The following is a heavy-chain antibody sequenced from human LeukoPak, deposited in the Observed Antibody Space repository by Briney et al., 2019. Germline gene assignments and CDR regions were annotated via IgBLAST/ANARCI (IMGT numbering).Heavy chain of an antibody. CDR3: ARDDYGGLTPIYYFDY. CDR2: IYTSGST. CDR1: GGSISSGSYY. Sequence: KASETLSLTCTVSGGSISSGSYYWSWIRQPAGKGLEWIGRIYTSGSTNYNPSLKSRVTISVDTSENQFSLKLSSVTAADTAVYYCARDDYGGLTPIYYFDYWGQGTLVTVSS. J-gene: IGHJ4*02. D-gene: IGHD4-23*01. V-gene: IGHV4-61*02.